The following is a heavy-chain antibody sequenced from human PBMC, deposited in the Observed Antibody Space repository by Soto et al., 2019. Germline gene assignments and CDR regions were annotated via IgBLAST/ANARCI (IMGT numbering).Heavy chain of an antibody. CDR1: GYSFTSYW. CDR2: IYPGDSDT. J-gene: IGHJ6*02. V-gene: IGHV5-51*01. D-gene: IGHD3-3*01. CDR3: ARHGVTIFGVVMPTDYYYYGMDV. Sequence: GESLKISCKGSGYSFTSYWIGWVRQMPGKGLEWMGIIYPGDSDTRYSPSFQGQVTISADKSISTAYLQWSSLKASDTAMYYCARHGVTIFGVVMPTDYYYYGMDVWGQGTTVTVSS.